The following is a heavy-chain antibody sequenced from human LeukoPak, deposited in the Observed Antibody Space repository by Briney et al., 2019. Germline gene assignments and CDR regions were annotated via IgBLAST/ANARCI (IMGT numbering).Heavy chain of an antibody. CDR2: IYTSGST. CDR1: GGSISSYY. J-gene: IGHJ5*02. Sequence: SETLSLTCTVSGGSISSYYWSWIRQPAGKGLEWIERIYTSGSTNYNPSLKSRVTMSVDTSKNQFSLKLSSVTAADTAMYYCARGGTMGHANWFDPWGQGTLVTVSS. D-gene: IGHD3-16*01. V-gene: IGHV4-4*07. CDR3: ARGGTMGHANWFDP.